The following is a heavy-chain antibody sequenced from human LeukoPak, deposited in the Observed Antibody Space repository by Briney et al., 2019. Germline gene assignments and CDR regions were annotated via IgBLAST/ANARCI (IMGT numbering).Heavy chain of an antibody. CDR3: AKFFHDSSGEFQH. V-gene: IGHV3-23*01. Sequence: PGGSLRLXCAASGFTFSSYAMSWVRQAPGKGLEWVSAISGSGGSTYYADSVKGRFTISRDNSKNTLYLQMNSLRAEDTAVYYCAKFFHDSSGEFQHWGQGTLVTVSS. CDR1: GFTFSSYA. CDR2: ISGSGGST. D-gene: IGHD3-22*01. J-gene: IGHJ1*01.